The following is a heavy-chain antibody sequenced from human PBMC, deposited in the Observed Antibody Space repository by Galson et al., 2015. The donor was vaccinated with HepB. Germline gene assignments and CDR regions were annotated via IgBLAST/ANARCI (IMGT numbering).Heavy chain of an antibody. Sequence: PALVKPTQTLTLTCTFSGFSLNSRGVGVGWIRQPPGKALEWLALIFWGDDQRYTPLLKSRLSVTKDTPQNQVVLKLTSVDPVDPATYYCAHMDLGLTSFAYWGQGTLVTVSS. CDR3: AHMDLGLTSFAY. D-gene: IGHD3/OR15-3a*01. CDR1: GFSLNSRGVG. V-gene: IGHV2-5*02. CDR2: IFWGDDQ. J-gene: IGHJ4*02.